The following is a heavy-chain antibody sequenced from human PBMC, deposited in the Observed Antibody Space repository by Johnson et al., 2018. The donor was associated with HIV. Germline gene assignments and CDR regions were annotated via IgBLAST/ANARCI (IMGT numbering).Heavy chain of an antibody. V-gene: IGHV3-23*04. CDR2: IRGSGDST. CDR3: ARVGRVYDSSGYAIDAFDI. Sequence: VQLVESGGGVVQPGRSLRLSCAASGFTFSSYAMSWVRQAPDKGLEWVSAIRGSGDSTYYADSVKGRFTISRDNSKNTLYLQMNSLRAEDTAVYYCARVGRVYDSSGYAIDAFDIWGQGTMVTVSS. CDR1: GFTFSSYA. D-gene: IGHD3-22*01. J-gene: IGHJ3*02.